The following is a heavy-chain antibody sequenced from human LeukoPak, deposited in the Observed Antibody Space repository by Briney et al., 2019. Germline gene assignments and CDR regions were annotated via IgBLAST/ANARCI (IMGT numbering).Heavy chain of an antibody. J-gene: IGHJ4*02. D-gene: IGHD3-10*01. CDR2: INHSGST. V-gene: IGHV4-34*01. CDR3: ARGVRGSGSGRFDY. Sequence: SETLSLTCAVYGGSFSGYYWSWIRQPPGKGLEWIGEINHSGSTSYNPSLKSRVTISVDTSKNQFSLKLSSVTAADTAVYYCARGVRGSGSGRFDYWGQGTLVTVSS. CDR1: GGSFSGYY.